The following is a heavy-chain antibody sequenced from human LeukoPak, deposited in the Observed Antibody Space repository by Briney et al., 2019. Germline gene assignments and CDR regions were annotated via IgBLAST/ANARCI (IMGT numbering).Heavy chain of an antibody. CDR2: INHSGST. Sequence: SETLSLTCAVYGRSFSGYYWSWIRQPPGKGLEWIGEINHSGSTNYNPSLKSRVTISVDTSKNQFSLKLSSVTAADTAVYYCARVHLYDILTGSDDYWGQGTLVTVSS. J-gene: IGHJ4*02. CDR1: GRSFSGYY. V-gene: IGHV4-34*01. CDR3: ARVHLYDILTGSDDY. D-gene: IGHD3-9*01.